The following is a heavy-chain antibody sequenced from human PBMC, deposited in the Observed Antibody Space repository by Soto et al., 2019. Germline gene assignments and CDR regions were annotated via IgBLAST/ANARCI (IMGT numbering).Heavy chain of an antibody. D-gene: IGHD2-8*01. CDR3: ARYCNNCDCRNLYYFDY. V-gene: IGHV4-61*01. Sequence: SETLSLTCTVSGGSVSNGMYYWSWIRQPPGKGLEWIGNVYFTGTTIYNPSLKSRVTMSVDTYKDQFFLKLTSVTAADTAVYYCARYCNNCDCRNLYYFDYWGLGTLVTVSS. J-gene: IGHJ4*02. CDR2: VYFTGTT. CDR1: GGSVSNGMYY.